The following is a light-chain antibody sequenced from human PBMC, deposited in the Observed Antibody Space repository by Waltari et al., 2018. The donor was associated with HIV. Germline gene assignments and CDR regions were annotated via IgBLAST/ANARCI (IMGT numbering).Light chain of an antibody. CDR2: LNSDGSH. V-gene: IGLV4-69*01. Sequence: QLVLTQSPSASASLGASVKLTCTLSSGHSSHALAWHQQQPEKGPRYLMKLNSDGSHSKGDGIPDRFSGSSSGAERYLTISSLQSEDEADYYCQTWGTGIRVFGGGTKLTVL. CDR1: SGHSSHA. J-gene: IGLJ3*02. CDR3: QTWGTGIRV.